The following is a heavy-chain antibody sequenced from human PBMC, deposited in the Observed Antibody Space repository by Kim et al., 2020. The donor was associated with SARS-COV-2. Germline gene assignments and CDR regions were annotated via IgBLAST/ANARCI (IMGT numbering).Heavy chain of an antibody. CDR1: GFTFSSYG. Sequence: GGSLRLSCAASGFTFSSYGMHWVRQAPGKGLEWVAVISYDGSNKYYADSVKGRFTISRDNSKNTLYLQMNSLRAEDTAVYYCARGVDYWGQGTLVTVSS. CDR3: ARGVDY. CDR2: ISYDGSNK. V-gene: IGHV3-33*05. J-gene: IGHJ4*02.